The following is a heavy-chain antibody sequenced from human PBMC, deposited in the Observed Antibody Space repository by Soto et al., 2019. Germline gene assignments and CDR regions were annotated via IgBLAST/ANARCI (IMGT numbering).Heavy chain of an antibody. J-gene: IGHJ3*02. D-gene: IGHD3-10*01. V-gene: IGHV4-34*01. Sequence: QVQLQQWGAGLLKPSETLSLTCAVYGGSFSGYYWSWIRQPPGKGLEWIGEINHSGSTNYNPSLKSRATISVDPSKNQFSLKLSSVTAADTAVYYCARGQPGDIWGQGTMVTVSS. CDR1: GGSFSGYY. CDR2: INHSGST. CDR3: ARGQPGDI.